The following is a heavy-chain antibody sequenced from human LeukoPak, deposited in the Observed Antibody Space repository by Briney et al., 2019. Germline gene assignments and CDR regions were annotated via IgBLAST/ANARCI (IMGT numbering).Heavy chain of an antibody. Sequence: ASVKVSRKASGYTFTSYYMHWVRQAPGQGLEWMGIINPSGGSTSYAQKFQGRVTMTRDTSTSTVYMELSSLRSEDTAVYYCAREGMVTTGFDYWGQGTLVTVSS. CDR2: INPSGGST. J-gene: IGHJ4*02. D-gene: IGHD4-17*01. CDR1: GYTFTSYY. V-gene: IGHV1-46*01. CDR3: AREGMVTTGFDY.